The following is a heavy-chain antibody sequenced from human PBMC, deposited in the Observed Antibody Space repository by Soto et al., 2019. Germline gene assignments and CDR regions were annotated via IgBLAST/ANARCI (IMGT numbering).Heavy chain of an antibody. J-gene: IGHJ2*01. CDR1: GAPLTTVGSY. V-gene: IGHV4-30-4*01. Sequence: PSETLSLTCTVSGAPLTTVGSYWTWIRQRPGMGLEWIGYIYYSGSTYYDPSLKSRVTISVDTSKNQFSLKLSSVTAADTAVYYCARVRPAYFDLWGRGTLVT. CDR2: IYYSGST. CDR3: ARVRPAYFDL. D-gene: IGHD2-2*01.